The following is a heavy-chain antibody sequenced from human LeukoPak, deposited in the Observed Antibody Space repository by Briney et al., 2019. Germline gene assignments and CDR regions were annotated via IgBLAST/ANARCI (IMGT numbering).Heavy chain of an antibody. CDR3: AKGGGDWNIDY. V-gene: IGHV3-23*01. J-gene: IGHJ4*02. D-gene: IGHD2-21*01. CDR1: GFTFSSYA. Sequence: GGSLRLSCAASGFTFSSYAMSWVRQAPGKGLEWVSTISGSASTTYCADSVKGRFTVSRDNSKNMLHLQMNNLRAEDTAVYYCAKGGGDWNIDYWGQGTLVTVSS. CDR2: ISGSASTT.